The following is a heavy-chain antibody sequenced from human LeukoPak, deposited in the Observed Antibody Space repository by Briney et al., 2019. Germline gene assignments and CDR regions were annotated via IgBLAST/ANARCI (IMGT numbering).Heavy chain of an antibody. V-gene: IGHV5-51*01. D-gene: IGHD2-15*01. CDR1: GSGFTSYW. J-gene: IGHJ6*03. CDR2: IYPGDSDT. CDR3: ARKGDNYYYYYMDV. Sequence: GASLKISFKGSGSGFTSYWIGWGRRMPGKGLEGMGIIYPGDSDTRYSPSFQGQVTISADKSISTAYLQWSSLKASDTAMYYCARKGDNYYYYYMDVWGKGTTVTVSS.